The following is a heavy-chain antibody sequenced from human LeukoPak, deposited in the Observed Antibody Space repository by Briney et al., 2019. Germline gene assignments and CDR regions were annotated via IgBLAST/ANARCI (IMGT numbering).Heavy chain of an antibody. J-gene: IGHJ5*02. D-gene: IGHD3-3*01. CDR2: IYTSGRT. Sequence: SETLSLTCTVCGGSIASGSYYWSWIRQPAGKGLEWIGRIYTSGRTNYNPSLKTRVTISIDTSKNEFSLKLRSVTAADTAMYYCASSLIWSGYSADWFDPWGQGTLVTVSS. CDR1: GGSIASGSYY. CDR3: ASSLIWSGYSADWFDP. V-gene: IGHV4-61*02.